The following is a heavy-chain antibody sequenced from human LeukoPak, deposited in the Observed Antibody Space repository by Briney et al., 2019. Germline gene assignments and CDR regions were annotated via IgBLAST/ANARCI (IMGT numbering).Heavy chain of an antibody. Sequence: PSQTLSLTCTVSGGSISSGSYYWSWIRQPAGKGLEWIGRIYTSGSTNYNPSLKSRVTISVDTSKNQFSLKLSSVTAADTAVYYCARDRSYDFWSGYYGEMCYYMDVWGKGTTVTVSS. CDR2: IYTSGST. V-gene: IGHV4-61*02. CDR1: GGSISSGSYY. CDR3: ARDRSYDFWSGYYGEMCYYMDV. D-gene: IGHD3-3*01. J-gene: IGHJ6*03.